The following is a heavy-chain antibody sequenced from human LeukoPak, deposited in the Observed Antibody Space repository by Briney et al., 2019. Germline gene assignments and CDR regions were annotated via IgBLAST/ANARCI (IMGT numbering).Heavy chain of an antibody. CDR3: ARDQLGAVLDY. V-gene: IGHV3-23*01. CDR2: ITGSGGST. D-gene: IGHD1-1*01. CDR1: GFTFSTYG. Sequence: QSGGSLRLSCVASGFTFSTYGMSWVRQAPGKGLEWVSAITGSGGSTYYADSVKGRFTISRDNSKNTLYLQINSLRVEDTAVYYCARDQLGAVLDYWGQGALVTVSS. J-gene: IGHJ4*02.